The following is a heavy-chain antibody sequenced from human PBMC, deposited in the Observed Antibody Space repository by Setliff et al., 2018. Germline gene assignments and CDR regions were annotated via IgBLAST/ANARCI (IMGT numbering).Heavy chain of an antibody. CDR1: GGSITSFY. D-gene: IGHD3-3*01. J-gene: IGHJ4*02. CDR3: ARVFTIFGVSQTYLDY. CDR2: VYASGVT. Sequence: SETLSLTCTASGGSITSFYWSWIRQPAGKGLEWIGRVYASGVTKYNPSLKSRVTMSVDTSKSQFSLKLNSVTAADTAVYYCARVFTIFGVSQTYLDYWGQGTQVTVSS. V-gene: IGHV4-4*07.